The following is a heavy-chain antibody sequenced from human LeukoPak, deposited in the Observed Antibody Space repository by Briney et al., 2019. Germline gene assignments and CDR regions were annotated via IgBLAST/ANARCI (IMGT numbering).Heavy chain of an antibody. Sequence: GSSVKVSCKASGGTFSSYAISWVRQAPGQGLEWMGGIIPTFGTANYAQKFQGRVTITADESTSTAYMELSSLRSEDTAVYYCARAPFVGSGWSLQNDYWGQGTLVTVSS. J-gene: IGHJ4*02. CDR3: ARAPFVGSGWSLQNDY. CDR2: IIPTFGTA. CDR1: GGTFSSYA. D-gene: IGHD6-19*01. V-gene: IGHV1-69*01.